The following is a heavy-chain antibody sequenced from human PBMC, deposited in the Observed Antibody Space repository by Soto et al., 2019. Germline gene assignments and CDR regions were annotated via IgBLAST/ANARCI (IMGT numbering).Heavy chain of an antibody. CDR1: GFTFSSYA. CDR2: ISYDGSNK. V-gene: IGHV3-30-3*01. J-gene: IGHJ4*02. Sequence: QVQLVESGGGVVQPGRSLRLSCAASGFTFSSYAMHWVRQAPGKGLEWVAVISYDGSNKYYADSVKGRFTISRDNSKNPLYLQMNSLRAEDTAVYYCARDGGWLKGYFDYWGQGTLVTVSS. D-gene: IGHD3-22*01. CDR3: ARDGGWLKGYFDY.